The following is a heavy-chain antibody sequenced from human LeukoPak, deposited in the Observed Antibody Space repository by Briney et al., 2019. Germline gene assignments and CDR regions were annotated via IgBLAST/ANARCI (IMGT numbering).Heavy chain of an antibody. V-gene: IGHV1-46*01. Sequence: ASVKVSCKASGYTFTSYYMLWVRQAPGQGLEWMGRIDPSGGSTSYAQKFQGRVTLTLDTSTSTVYMELNSLRAEDTAVYYCAKDAHWELDAFDIWGQGTMVTVSS. CDR3: AKDAHWELDAFDI. D-gene: IGHD1-26*01. CDR2: IDPSGGST. CDR1: GYTFTSYY. J-gene: IGHJ3*02.